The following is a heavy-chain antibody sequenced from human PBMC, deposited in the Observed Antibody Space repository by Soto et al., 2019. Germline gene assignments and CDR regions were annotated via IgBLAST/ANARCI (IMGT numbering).Heavy chain of an antibody. CDR1: GYTFTSYY. CDR2: INPSGGST. J-gene: IGHJ4*02. D-gene: IGHD3-22*01. V-gene: IGHV1-46*01. CDR3: AKDLGYYYDTPDYFFFDY. Sequence: ALVKVSCKASGYTFTSYYMHWVRQAPGQGLEWMGIINPSGGSTSYAQKFQGRVTMTRDTSTSTVYMELSSLRAEDTAVYYCAKDLGYYYDTPDYFFFDYWGQGTLVTVSS.